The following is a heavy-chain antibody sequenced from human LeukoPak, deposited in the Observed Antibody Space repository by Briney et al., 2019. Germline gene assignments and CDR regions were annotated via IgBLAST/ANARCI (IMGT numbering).Heavy chain of an antibody. D-gene: IGHD4-23*01. CDR2: ISYDGSNK. Sequence: GGSLRLSCAASGFTFSSYAMHWVRQAPGKGLEWVAVISYDGSNKYYADSVKGRFTISRDNSKNTLYLQMNSLRAEDTAVYYCASPSPGGVTLDSFDYWGQGTLVTVSS. V-gene: IGHV3-30-3*01. J-gene: IGHJ4*02. CDR3: ASPSPGGVTLDSFDY. CDR1: GFTFSSYA.